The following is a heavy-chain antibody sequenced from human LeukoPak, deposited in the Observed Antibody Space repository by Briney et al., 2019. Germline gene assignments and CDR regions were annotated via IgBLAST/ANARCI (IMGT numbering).Heavy chain of an antibody. CDR1: GFTFSSYA. CDR3: ARSSIAATSEDY. CDR2: SSGSGGST. D-gene: IGHD6-13*01. Sequence: GGSLRLSCAASGFTFSSYAMSWVRQAPGKGLEWVSASSGSGGSTYYADSVKGRFTISRDNSKNTLYLQMNSLRAEDTALYYCARSSIAATSEDYWGQGTLVTVSS. V-gene: IGHV3-23*01. J-gene: IGHJ4*02.